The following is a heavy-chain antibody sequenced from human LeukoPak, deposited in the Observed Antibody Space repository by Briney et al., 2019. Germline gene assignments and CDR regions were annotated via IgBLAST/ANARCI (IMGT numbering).Heavy chain of an antibody. CDR3: AKSGSGWTPIYYYYYGMDV. V-gene: IGHV3-23*01. CDR2: ISGSGGST. Sequence: QPGGSLRLSCAASGFTFSSYAMSWVRQAPGKGLEWVSAISGSGGSTYYADSVKGRFTISRDNSKNTLYLQMNSLRAEDTAVYYCAKSGSGWTPIYYYYYGMDVWGQGTTVTVSS. J-gene: IGHJ6*02. D-gene: IGHD6-19*01. CDR1: GFTFSSYA.